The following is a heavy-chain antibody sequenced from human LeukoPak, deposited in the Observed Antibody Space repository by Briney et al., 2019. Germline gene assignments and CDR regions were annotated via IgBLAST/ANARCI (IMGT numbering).Heavy chain of an antibody. V-gene: IGHV4-39*01. CDR3: ASFPSNTGLGESLDWFDP. Sequence: SETLSLTCTVSGGSISSSNYYWGWIRQPPGKGLEWIGSIYYSGSTYYNPSLKSRVTISVDTSKNQFSLKLSSVTAADTAVYYCASFPSNTGLGESLDWFDPWGQGTLVTVSS. CDR1: GGSISSSNYY. D-gene: IGHD3-10*01. J-gene: IGHJ5*02. CDR2: IYYSGST.